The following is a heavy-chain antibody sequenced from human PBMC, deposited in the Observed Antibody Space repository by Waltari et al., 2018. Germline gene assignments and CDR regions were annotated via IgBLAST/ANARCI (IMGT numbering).Heavy chain of an antibody. CDR1: GGSISSGGYY. Sequence: QVQLQESGPGLVKPSQTLSLTCTVSGGSISSGGYYWSWIRQHPGKGLEWIGYIDYSGETYYNPSLKSRVTISVDTSKNQFSLKLSSVTAADTAVYYCARDSFGSSSLYYYYYGMDVWGQGTTVTVSS. D-gene: IGHD6-6*01. V-gene: IGHV4-31*03. J-gene: IGHJ6*02. CDR3: ARDSFGSSSLYYYYYGMDV. CDR2: IDYSGET.